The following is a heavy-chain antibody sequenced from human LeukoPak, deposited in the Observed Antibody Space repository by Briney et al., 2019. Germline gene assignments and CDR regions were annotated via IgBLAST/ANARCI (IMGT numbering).Heavy chain of an antibody. CDR3: ARGHDYGGNSRWFDP. CDR1: GGSFSGYY. V-gene: IGHV4-34*01. D-gene: IGHD4-23*01. CDR2: INHSGST. Sequence: SETLSLTCAVYGGSFSGYYWSWIRQPPGKGLEWIGEINHSGSTNYNPSLKSRVTISVDTSKNQFSLKLSSVTAADTAVYYCARGHDYGGNSRWFDPWGQGTLVTVSS. J-gene: IGHJ5*02.